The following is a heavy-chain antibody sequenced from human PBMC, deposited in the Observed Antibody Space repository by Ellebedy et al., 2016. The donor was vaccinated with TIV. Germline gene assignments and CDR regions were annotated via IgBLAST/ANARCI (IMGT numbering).Heavy chain of an antibody. CDR2: INVNTGAT. D-gene: IGHD2-8*02. CDR1: GFTFTDYY. Sequence: AASVKVSCKASGFTFTDYYLHWVRQAPGQGLEWVGRINVNTGATNYAQNFQGWVTMTRDTSISTAYLELTTLKSDDTAAYYCARGQSFQYWLNLDYWGQGTLVTVPS. V-gene: IGHV1-2*04. CDR3: ARGQSFQYWLNLDY. J-gene: IGHJ4*02.